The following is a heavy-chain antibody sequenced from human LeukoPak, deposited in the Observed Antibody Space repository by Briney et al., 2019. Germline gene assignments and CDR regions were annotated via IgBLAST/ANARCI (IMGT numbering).Heavy chain of an antibody. D-gene: IGHD1-1*01. Sequence: GSLRLSCAASGFTFSSYAMSWVRQAPGKGLEWVSAISGSGGSTYYADSVKGRFTISRDNSKNTLYLQMNSLRAEDTAVYYCASLDGTTDAFDIWGQGTMVTVSS. V-gene: IGHV3-23*01. J-gene: IGHJ3*02. CDR3: ASLDGTTDAFDI. CDR1: GFTFSSYA. CDR2: ISGSGGST.